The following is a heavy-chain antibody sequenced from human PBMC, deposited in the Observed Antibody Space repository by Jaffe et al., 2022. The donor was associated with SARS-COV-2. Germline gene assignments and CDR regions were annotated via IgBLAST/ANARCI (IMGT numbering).Heavy chain of an antibody. CDR3: ARLRQQWLVEPDY. V-gene: IGHV4-39*01. Sequence: QLQLQESGPGLVKPSETLSLTCTVSGGSISSSSYYWGWIRQPPGKGLEWIGSIYYSGSTYYNPSLKSRVTISVDTSKNQFSLKLSSVTAADTAVYYCARLRQQWLVEPDYWGQGTLVTVSS. CDR1: GGSISSSSYY. CDR2: IYYSGST. D-gene: IGHD6-19*01. J-gene: IGHJ4*02.